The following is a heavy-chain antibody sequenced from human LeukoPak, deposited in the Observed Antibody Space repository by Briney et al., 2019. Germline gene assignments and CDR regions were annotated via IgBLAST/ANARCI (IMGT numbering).Heavy chain of an antibody. J-gene: IGHJ3*02. D-gene: IGHD6-19*01. V-gene: IGHV4-39*01. Sequence: PSETLSLTCTVSGGSISSSSYYWGWIRQPPGKGLEWIGSFYYSGSTYYNPSLKSRVTISVDTSKNQFSLKLSSVTAADTAVYYCARPSSRNAFDIWGQGTMVTVSS. CDR2: FYYSGST. CDR3: ARPSSRNAFDI. CDR1: GGSISSSSYY.